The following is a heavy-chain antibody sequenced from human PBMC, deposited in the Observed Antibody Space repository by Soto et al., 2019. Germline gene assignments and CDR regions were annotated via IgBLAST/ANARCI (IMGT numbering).Heavy chain of an antibody. CDR1: GGTFSNYA. V-gene: IGHV1-69*01. CDR3: ARDNPYTNSFGNWFDP. D-gene: IGHD6-13*01. Sequence: QVRLVQSGAEVQKPGSSVKVSCKASGGTFSNYAITWLRLAPGQGLEWLGGIIPAFGTVNYAQKFQGRVTITADESTSTAYMELNRLRSEDTAVYYCARDNPYTNSFGNWFDPWGQGTLVIVS. J-gene: IGHJ5*02. CDR2: IIPAFGTV.